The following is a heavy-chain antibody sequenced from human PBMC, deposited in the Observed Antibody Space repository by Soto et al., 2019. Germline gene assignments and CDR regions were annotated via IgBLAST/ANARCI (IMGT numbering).Heavy chain of an antibody. V-gene: IGHV3-23*01. CDR3: AKVLAIWDYFHY. CDR2: ISGTGGST. J-gene: IGHJ4*02. Sequence: GGPLRLSCAASGFTFNSYAMSWVRQAPGKGLEWVSAISGTGGSTYYADSVKGRFTLSRDNSKSTLYLQMNSLRAEDTAVYYCAKVLAIWDYFHYWGQGTLVTVSS. D-gene: IGHD7-27*01. CDR1: GFTFNSYA.